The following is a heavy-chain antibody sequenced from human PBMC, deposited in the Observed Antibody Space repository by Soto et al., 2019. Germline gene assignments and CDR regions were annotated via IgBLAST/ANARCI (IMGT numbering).Heavy chain of an antibody. CDR3: ARHEIKQQLVTSYFDY. D-gene: IGHD6-13*01. V-gene: IGHV4-39*01. CDR2: IYYSGST. CDR1: GGSISSSSYY. J-gene: IGHJ4*02. Sequence: SETLSLTCTVSGGSISSSSYYWGWIRQPPGKGLEWIGSIYYSGSTYYNPSLKSRVTISVDTSKNQFSLKLSSVTAADTAVYYCARHEIKQQLVTSYFDYWGQGTLVTVSS.